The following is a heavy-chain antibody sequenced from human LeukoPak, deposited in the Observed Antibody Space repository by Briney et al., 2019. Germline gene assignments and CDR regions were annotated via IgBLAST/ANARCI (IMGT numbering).Heavy chain of an antibody. V-gene: IGHV3-30*03. D-gene: IGHD3-22*01. CDR1: GFTFSLYG. CDR3: ARCPESSGYYYELDS. Sequence: PGRSLRLSCAASGFTFSLYGMHWVRQAPGKGLEWVSVISYHGNNKYYADSVKGRFTISRDNSKTTLYLQMNSLRAEDTAVYYCARCPESSGYYYELDSWGQGTLVTVSS. CDR2: ISYHGNNK. J-gene: IGHJ4*02.